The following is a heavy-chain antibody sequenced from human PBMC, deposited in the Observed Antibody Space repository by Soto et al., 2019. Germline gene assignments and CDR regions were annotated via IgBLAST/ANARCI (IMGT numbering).Heavy chain of an antibody. J-gene: IGHJ5*02. CDR2: INPSGGST. Sequence: ASVKVSCKASGYTFTSYYMHWVRQAPGQGLEWTGIINPSGGSTSYAQKFQGRVTMTRDTSTSTVYMELSSLRSEDTAVYYCARDVDPVAGSEFWFDPWGQGTLVTVSS. V-gene: IGHV1-46*03. D-gene: IGHD3-10*01. CDR1: GYTFTSYY. CDR3: ARDVDPVAGSEFWFDP.